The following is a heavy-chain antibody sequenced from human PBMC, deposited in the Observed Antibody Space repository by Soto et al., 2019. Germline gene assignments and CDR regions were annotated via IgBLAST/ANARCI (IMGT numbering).Heavy chain of an antibody. CDR2: IIPIFGTA. J-gene: IGHJ6*01. CDR3: ARHVPAAGYYDGMDG. D-gene: IGHD2-2*01. Sequence: QVQLVQSGAAVKKPGSSVKVSCKASRGTFSSYAISWVRQAPGQGLEWMGGIIPIFGTANYAQKFQGRVTIAADESTRTADMELSSLRSEDTDVYYCARHVPAAGYYDGMDGGGQGTTVTVSS. CDR1: RGTFSSYA. V-gene: IGHV1-69*12.